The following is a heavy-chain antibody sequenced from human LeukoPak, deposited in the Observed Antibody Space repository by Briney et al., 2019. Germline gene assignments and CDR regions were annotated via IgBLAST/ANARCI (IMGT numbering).Heavy chain of an antibody. J-gene: IGHJ4*02. Sequence: ASVKVSCKASGSIFTGYYMHWVRQAPGQGLEWMGWINPNSGNTNYAQNFQGRVTMTRDTSISTAYMELSRLRSDDTAVYYCARDRDCSSSSCYPFEYWGQGTLVTVSS. V-gene: IGHV1-2*02. D-gene: IGHD2-2*01. CDR3: ARDRDCSSSSCYPFEY. CDR2: INPNSGNT. CDR1: GSIFTGYY.